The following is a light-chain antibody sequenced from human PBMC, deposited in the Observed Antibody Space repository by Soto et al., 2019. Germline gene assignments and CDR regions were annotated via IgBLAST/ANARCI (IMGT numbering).Light chain of an antibody. J-gene: IGKJ1*01. V-gene: IGKV1-5*01. CDR3: QQYSSYWT. Sequence: DIQMTQSPSTLSASVGDRVTITCRAGQTINSWLAWYQQKPGKAPRLLIYDASSLESGVPSRFSGSGSGTEFTLTISSLQPDDFATYYCQQYSSYWTFGQGTKVDIK. CDR2: DAS. CDR1: QTINSW.